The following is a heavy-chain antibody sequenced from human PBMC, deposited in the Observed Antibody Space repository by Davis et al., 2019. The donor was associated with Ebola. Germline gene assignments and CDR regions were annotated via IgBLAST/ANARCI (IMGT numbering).Heavy chain of an antibody. CDR2: IYYSGST. D-gene: IGHD2-2*01. V-gene: IGHV4-39*01. Sequence: MPSETLSLACTVSGGSISSSSYYCGWIRQPPGKGLEWIGSIYYSGSTNYNPSLKSRVTISVDTSKNQFSLKLSSVTAADTAVYYCARHSALPAAMVFDWFDPWGQGTLVTVSS. J-gene: IGHJ5*02. CDR1: GGSISSSSYY. CDR3: ARHSALPAAMVFDWFDP.